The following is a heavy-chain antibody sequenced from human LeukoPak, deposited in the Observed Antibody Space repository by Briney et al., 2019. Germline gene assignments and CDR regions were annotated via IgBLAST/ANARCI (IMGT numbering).Heavy chain of an antibody. V-gene: IGHV1-8*01. CDR2: MNPNSGNT. Sequence: GASVKVSCKTSGYTFTSYDINWVRQATGQGLEWMGWMNPNSGNTGYAQKFRGRVTMTRNTSINTAYMELSSLRSEDTAIYYCARVNSGLKKAMDYWGQGTLVTVSP. J-gene: IGHJ4*02. D-gene: IGHD3-22*01. CDR1: GYTFTSYD. CDR3: ARVNSGLKKAMDY.